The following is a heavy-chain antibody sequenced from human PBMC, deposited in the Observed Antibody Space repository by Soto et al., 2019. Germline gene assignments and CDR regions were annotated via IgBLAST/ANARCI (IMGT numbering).Heavy chain of an antibody. D-gene: IGHD2-15*01. CDR1: GFTFSSYG. J-gene: IGHJ2*01. V-gene: IGHV3-30*18. Sequence: GGPLSLSCAASGFTFSSYGKPWVRQAPVKGLVWVAVISYDRRNKYYADSVKGRFTISRDNSKNTLYVQMNSLRAEDTAVYYCAKPSVVVVVAADLYLWGRGTLVNVCS. CDR2: ISYDRRNK. CDR3: AKPSVVVVVAADLYL.